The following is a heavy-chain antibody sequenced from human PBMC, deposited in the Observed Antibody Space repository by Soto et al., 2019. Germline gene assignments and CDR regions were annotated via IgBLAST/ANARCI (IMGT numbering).Heavy chain of an antibody. V-gene: IGHV4-59*01. J-gene: IGHJ5*02. CDR1: GGSISTYY. CDR3: ARESAGSGKNNWFDP. CDR2: IHYSGST. D-gene: IGHD3-10*01. Sequence: ETLSLTCSVSGGSISTYYWSWIRHPPGKGLEWIGYIHYSGSTYSNPSLRSRVTLSVDTSKNQVSLQLNSVTAADTAVYYCARESAGSGKNNWFDPWGQGTLVTVS.